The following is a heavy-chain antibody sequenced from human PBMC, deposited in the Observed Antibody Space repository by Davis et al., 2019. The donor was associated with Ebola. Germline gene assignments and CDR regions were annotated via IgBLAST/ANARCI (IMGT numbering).Heavy chain of an antibody. D-gene: IGHD1-1*01. Sequence: GESLKISCAASGFTFSSYSMNWVRQAPGKGLEWVSSISSSSSYIYYADSVKGRFTISRDNAKNSLYLQMNSLRAEDTAVYYCATRTTWDAFDIWGQGTMVTVSS. CDR2: ISSSSSYI. CDR1: GFTFSSYS. J-gene: IGHJ3*02. V-gene: IGHV3-21*01. CDR3: ATRTTWDAFDI.